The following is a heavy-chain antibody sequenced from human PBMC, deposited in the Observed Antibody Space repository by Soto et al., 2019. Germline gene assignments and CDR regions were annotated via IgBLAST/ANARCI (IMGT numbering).Heavy chain of an antibody. CDR3: VRDTYYYHSSGPAPFEY. V-gene: IGHV1-18*01. D-gene: IGHD3-22*01. CDR1: GYSFTTYG. Sequence: QIQLVQSGTEVKRSGASVKVSCKTSGYSFTTYGLSWVRQAPGRGLEWVGWICGYNGNTNYAQKFQGTVILTTDTPTTTGYREIKSLSSDDTAVYYGVRDTYYYHSSGPAPFEYWGQGTQVTVSS. CDR2: ICGYNGNT. J-gene: IGHJ4*02.